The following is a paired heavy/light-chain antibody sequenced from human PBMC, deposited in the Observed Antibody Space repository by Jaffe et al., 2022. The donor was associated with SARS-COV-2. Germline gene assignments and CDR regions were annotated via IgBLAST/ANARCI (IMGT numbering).Light chain of an antibody. CDR3: CSYAGTGSPYV. V-gene: IGLV2-23*01. CDR1: STDIGSYEL. CDR2: EAN. Sequence: QSALTQPASVSGSPGQSITISCTGTSTDIGSYELVSWYQQLPGKAPKLMIYEANKRPLGVSDRFSGSKSGNTASLTISGLQAEDEADYYCCSYAGTGSPYVFGAGTKVTVL. J-gene: IGLJ1*01.
Heavy chain of an antibody. CDR2: ISSRGTTI. CDR3: ARVGDSGPYRNHGFDM. V-gene: IGHV3-11*04. D-gene: IGHD1-26*01. Sequence: QAHLVDSGGDLVEPGGSLRLSCAASGFTFSDYYMTWIRQGPGKGLEWVSYISSRGTTIYYPASVKGRFTISRDNAKNSLYLEMSNLRVEDTGVYFCARVGDSGPYRNHGFDMWGPGTMVTVSS. J-gene: IGHJ3*02. CDR1: GFTFSDYY.